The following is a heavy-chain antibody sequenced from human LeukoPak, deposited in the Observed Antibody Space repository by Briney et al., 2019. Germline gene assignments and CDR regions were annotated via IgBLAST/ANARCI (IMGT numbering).Heavy chain of an antibody. CDR3: DPQRPKGYFDY. Sequence: GGSLRLSCAASGFTVSSNYMSWVRRAPGKGLEWVAHINQDGSTKYYVDSVKGRFTISRDNAENSLYLQMNSLRAEDTAVYHYDPQRPKGYFDYWGQGTLVTVSS. CDR2: INQDGSTK. CDR1: GFTVSSNY. V-gene: IGHV3-7*01. J-gene: IGHJ4*02.